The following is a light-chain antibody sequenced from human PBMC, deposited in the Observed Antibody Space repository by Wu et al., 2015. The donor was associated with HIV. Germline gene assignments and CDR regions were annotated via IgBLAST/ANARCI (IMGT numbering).Light chain of an antibody. Sequence: DIQMTQSPSSLSASVGDRVTITCRARQAISNYLVWYQRKPGKPPKLLIFAASTLQSGVPSRFSGSGSGTDFTLTISSLQPEDVATYYCQKXNSAPWTFGQGTKVEI. CDR3: QKXNSAPWT. V-gene: IGKV1-27*01. CDR2: AAS. J-gene: IGKJ1*01. CDR1: QAISNY.